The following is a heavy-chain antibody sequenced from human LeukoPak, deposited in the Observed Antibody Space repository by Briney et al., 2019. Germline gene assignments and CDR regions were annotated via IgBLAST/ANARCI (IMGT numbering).Heavy chain of an antibody. D-gene: IGHD3-9*01. Sequence: GGSPRLSCAASGFTFSSYAMSWVRQAPGKGLEWVSAISGSGGSTYYADSVKGRFTISRDNSKNTLYLQMNSLRAEDTAVYYCAKDHGYYDILTGYYYFDYWGQGTLVTVSS. CDR2: ISGSGGST. V-gene: IGHV3-23*01. CDR1: GFTFSSYA. CDR3: AKDHGYYDILTGYYYFDY. J-gene: IGHJ4*02.